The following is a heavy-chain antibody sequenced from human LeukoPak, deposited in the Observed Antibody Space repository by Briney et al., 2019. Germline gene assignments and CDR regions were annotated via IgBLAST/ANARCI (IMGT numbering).Heavy chain of an antibody. J-gene: IGHJ4*02. CDR3: AKGRNYLSKSDSFDY. CDR1: GFTFSRYA. CDR2: ISGSGGST. D-gene: IGHD3-22*01. V-gene: IGHV3-23*01. Sequence: GGSLSLSCGVSGFTFSRYAMSWVRHAPGKGVEGVSVISGSGGSTNYADSVKGRFTISRDNSKNTLYLQMNSLRAEDTAAYYCAKGRNYLSKSDSFDYWGQGTLVTVSS.